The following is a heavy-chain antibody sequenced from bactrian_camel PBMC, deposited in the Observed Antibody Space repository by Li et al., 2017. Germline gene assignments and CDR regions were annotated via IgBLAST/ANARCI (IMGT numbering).Heavy chain of an antibody. CDR2: IYTGLGRP. D-gene: IGHD1*01. J-gene: IGHJ4*01. CDR1: GRTYGRNC. CDR3: AADLLLMRPLDPSGYQY. Sequence: VQLVESGGGSVQAGGSLRLSCAASGRTYGRNCMAWFRQAPGKEGEGVAAIYTGLGRPLYADSVLGRFTISKDNAKNTVYLQINYLRPEDTAMYYCAADLLLMRPLDPSGYQYWGQGTQVTVS. V-gene: IGHV3-3*01.